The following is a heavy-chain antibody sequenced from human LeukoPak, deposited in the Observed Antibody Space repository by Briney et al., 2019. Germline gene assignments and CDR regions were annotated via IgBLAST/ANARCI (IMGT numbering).Heavy chain of an antibody. V-gene: IGHV4-59*01. D-gene: IGHD2/OR15-2a*01. CDR1: GDSISGYY. J-gene: IGHJ4*02. CDR2: VYYSGAT. Sequence: PSETLSFTCTVSGDSISGYYWSWIRQPPGKGLEYIGYVYYSGATNSNPSLKSRVTISLDTSKNQFSLKLNSVTAADTAVYCCAKYGNYLVDWGQGTLVTVSS. CDR3: AKYGNYLVD.